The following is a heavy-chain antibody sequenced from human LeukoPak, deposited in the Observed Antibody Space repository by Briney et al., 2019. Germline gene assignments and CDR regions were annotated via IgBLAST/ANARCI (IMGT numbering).Heavy chain of an antibody. D-gene: IGHD6-13*01. Sequence: GGSLRLSCAASGFTFSSYAMHWVRQAPGKGLEWVAVISYDGSNKYYADSVKGRFTISRDNSKNTLYLQMNSLRAEDTAVYYCARDLGEGSSWSIIGYWGQGTLVTVSS. J-gene: IGHJ4*02. CDR3: ARDLGEGSSWSIIGY. CDR1: GFTFSSYA. V-gene: IGHV3-30*17. CDR2: ISYDGSNK.